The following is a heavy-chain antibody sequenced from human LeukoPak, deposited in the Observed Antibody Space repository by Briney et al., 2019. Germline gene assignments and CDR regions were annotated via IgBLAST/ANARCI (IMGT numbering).Heavy chain of an antibody. CDR3: ARRGGSSSRRSPIDY. CDR1: GFTFSDYW. CDR2: IKQDRSQR. J-gene: IGHJ4*02. V-gene: IGHV3-7*01. Sequence: GGSLRLSCTASGFTFSDYWMTWVRQAPGKGPEWVANIKQDRSQRYYVDSVRGRFTISRDNAKNSLFLQMNGLRAEDTAVYYCARRGGSSSRRSPIDYWGQGTLVTVSS. D-gene: IGHD6-6*01.